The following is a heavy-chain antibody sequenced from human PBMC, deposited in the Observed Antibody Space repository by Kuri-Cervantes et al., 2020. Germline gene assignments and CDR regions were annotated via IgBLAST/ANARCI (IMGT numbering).Heavy chain of an antibody. CDR2: MNPNSGNT. D-gene: IGHD3-3*01. CDR1: GYTFTSYD. J-gene: IGHJ6*02. V-gene: IGHV1-8*01. CDR3: ARVVGLFLEWLSAMDV. Sequence: ASVKVSCKASGYTFTSYDINWVRQATGQGLEWMGWMNPNSGNTGYAQKFQGRVTMTRNTSISTAYMELSSLRSEDTAVYYCARVVGLFLEWLSAMDVWGQGTTVTVSS.